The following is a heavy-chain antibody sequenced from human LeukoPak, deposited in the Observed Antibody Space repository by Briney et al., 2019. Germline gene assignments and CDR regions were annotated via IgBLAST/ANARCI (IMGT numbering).Heavy chain of an antibody. CDR1: GYSFTTYW. CDR3: ARQSRDYGGQDDY. CDR2: IYPHDSDT. J-gene: IGHJ4*02. D-gene: IGHD4/OR15-4a*01. V-gene: IGHV5-51*01. Sequence: GESLKISCKGSGYSFTTYWIAWVRQMPGKGLEWMGIIYPHDSDTRYSPSFQGQVTISADKSISTAYLQWSSLKASDTAMYYCARQSRDYGGQDDYWGQGTLVTVSS.